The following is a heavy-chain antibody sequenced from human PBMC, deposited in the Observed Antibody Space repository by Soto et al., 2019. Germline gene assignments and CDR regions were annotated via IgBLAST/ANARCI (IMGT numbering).Heavy chain of an antibody. CDR1: GGSISGSY. Sequence: SETLSLTCSVSGGSISGSYWGWIRQSPGKGLEWLGYVYYTGSTNYSPSLRSRVSISVDTSKNEFSLRLSSVTAADTAVYFCARSVAVPGAHIDFWGQGTQVTVSS. V-gene: IGHV4-59*01. CDR2: VYYTGST. CDR3: ARSVAVPGAHIDF. J-gene: IGHJ4*02. D-gene: IGHD6-19*01.